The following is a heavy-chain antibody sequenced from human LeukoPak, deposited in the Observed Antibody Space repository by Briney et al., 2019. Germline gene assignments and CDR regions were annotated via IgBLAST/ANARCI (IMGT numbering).Heavy chain of an antibody. CDR2: INANSGGT. J-gene: IGHJ5*02. Sequence: ASVKVSCKASGYTFTGYSMHWVRQAPGQGLEWMGWINANSGGTNYAQKFQGRVSMTWDTSISTVYMELSRLGSDDTAVYYCAIDEGWGDHNWFDPWGQGTLVTVSS. V-gene: IGHV1-2*02. CDR3: AIDEGWGDHNWFDP. D-gene: IGHD1-26*01. CDR1: GYTFTGYS.